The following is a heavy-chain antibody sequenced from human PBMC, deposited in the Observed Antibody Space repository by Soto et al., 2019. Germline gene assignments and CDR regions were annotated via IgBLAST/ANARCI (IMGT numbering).Heavy chain of an antibody. CDR2: ISSSSSTI. CDR1: GFTFSSYS. CDR3: ARDRYCSSTSCSSTHSGWFDP. D-gene: IGHD2-2*01. Sequence: GGSLRLSCAASGFTFSSYSMNWVRQAPGKGLEWVSYISSSSSTIYYADSVKGRFTISRDNAKNSLYLQMNSLRAEDTAVYYCARDRYCSSTSCSSTHSGWFDPWGQGTLVTVSS. J-gene: IGHJ5*02. V-gene: IGHV3-48*01.